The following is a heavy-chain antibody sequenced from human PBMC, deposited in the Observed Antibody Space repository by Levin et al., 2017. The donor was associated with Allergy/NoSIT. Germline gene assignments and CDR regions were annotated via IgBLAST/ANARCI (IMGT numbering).Heavy chain of an antibody. Sequence: PSETLSLTCTVSGGSISSGGYYWSWIRQHPGTGLEWIGYIYYSGSTYYNPSLKSRVTISVDTSKNQFSLKLSSVTAADTAVYYCARSYRPYYYYYGMDVWGQGTTVTVSS. CDR2: IYYSGST. CDR1: GGSISSGGYY. J-gene: IGHJ6*02. V-gene: IGHV4-31*03. CDR3: ARSYRPYYYYYGMDV.